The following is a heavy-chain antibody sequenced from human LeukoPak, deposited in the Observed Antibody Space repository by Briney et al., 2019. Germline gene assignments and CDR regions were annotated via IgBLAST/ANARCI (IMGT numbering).Heavy chain of an antibody. CDR1: GGSFSGYY. V-gene: IGHV4-34*01. D-gene: IGHD6-13*01. J-gene: IGHJ4*02. CDR3: ARYRGSSSRVGFDY. Sequence: PSETLSLTCAVYGGSFSGYYWSWIRQPPGKGLEWIGEINHSGSTNYNPSLNSRVTISVDTSKNQFSLKLSSVTAADTAVYYCARYRGSSSRVGFDYWGQGTLVTVSS. CDR2: INHSGST.